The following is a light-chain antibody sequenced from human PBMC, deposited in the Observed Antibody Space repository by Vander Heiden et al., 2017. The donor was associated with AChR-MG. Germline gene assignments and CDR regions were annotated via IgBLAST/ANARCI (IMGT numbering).Light chain of an antibody. V-gene: IGLV3-1*01. CDR2: QDS. CDR3: QAWASSTVV. CDR1: RLGDKY. J-gene: IGLJ2*01. Sequence: SYELTQPPSVSVSPGQTARITCSGDRLGDKYTCWYQQKPGHFPVLVIYQDSKRPSGIPERFSGSTSGNTANLTISGTQAMDEADYYCQAWASSTVVFGGGTKLTVL.